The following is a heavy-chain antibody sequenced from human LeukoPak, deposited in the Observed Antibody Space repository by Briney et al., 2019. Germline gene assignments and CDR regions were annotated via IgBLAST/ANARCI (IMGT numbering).Heavy chain of an antibody. CDR3: ARMNSSSYGYYYGMDV. J-gene: IGHJ6*02. CDR2: IYTSGST. D-gene: IGHD6-13*01. CDR1: GGSISSGSYY. Sequence: PSQTLSLTCTVSGGSISSGSYYWSWIRQPAGMGLEWIGRIYTSGSTNYNPSLKSRVTISVDTSKNQFSLKLSSVTAADTAVYYCARMNSSSYGYYYGMDVWGQGTTVTVSS. V-gene: IGHV4-61*02.